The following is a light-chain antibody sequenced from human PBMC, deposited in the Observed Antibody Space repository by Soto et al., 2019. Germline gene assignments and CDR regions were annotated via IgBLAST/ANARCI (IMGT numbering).Light chain of an antibody. Sequence: SVLTQPRSVSGSPGQSVTISCTGTNSDVGGYNFVSWYQQLPGKAPKLMISAVSQRPSGVPDRFSGSKSGNTASLTISGLQADDEADYFCCSYTASDIWVFGGGTQLTVL. CDR1: NSDVGGYNF. CDR3: CSYTASDIWV. V-gene: IGLV2-11*01. CDR2: AVS. J-gene: IGLJ3*02.